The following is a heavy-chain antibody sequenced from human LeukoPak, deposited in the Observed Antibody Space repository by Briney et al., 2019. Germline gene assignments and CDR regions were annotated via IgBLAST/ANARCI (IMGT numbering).Heavy chain of an antibody. J-gene: IGHJ3*02. CDR1: GFTFSSYA. CDR2: ISSNGGST. Sequence: GGSLRLSCAASGFTFSSYAMHWVSQPPGKGMEYVSAISSNGGSTYYANSVKGRFTISRDNSKNTLYLQMGSLRAEDMAVYYCATDIYCSGGSCYDAFDIWGQGTMVTVSS. CDR3: ATDIYCSGGSCYDAFDI. D-gene: IGHD2-15*01. V-gene: IGHV3-64*01.